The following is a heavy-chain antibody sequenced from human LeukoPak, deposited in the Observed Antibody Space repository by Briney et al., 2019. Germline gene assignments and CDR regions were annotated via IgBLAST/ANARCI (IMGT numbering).Heavy chain of an antibody. D-gene: IGHD3-22*01. CDR2: INHSGST. CDR3: APLRQYYYDSSGYYETFDF. J-gene: IGHJ4*02. V-gene: IGHV4-34*01. CDR1: GGSFSGYY. Sequence: PSETLSLTCAVYGGSFSGYYWSWIRQPPGKGLEWIGEINHSGSTNYNPSLKSRVTISVDTSKNQFSLKLSSVTAADTAVYYCAPLRQYYYDSSGYYETFDFWDQGTLVTVSS.